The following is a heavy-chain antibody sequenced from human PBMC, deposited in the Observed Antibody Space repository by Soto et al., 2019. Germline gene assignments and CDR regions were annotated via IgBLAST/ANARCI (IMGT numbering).Heavy chain of an antibody. V-gene: IGHV4-34*01. D-gene: IGHD3-22*01. CDR3: ARTIRITMIVVVILPPWYFDY. CDR1: GGSFSGYD. J-gene: IGHJ4*02. CDR2: INHSGST. Sequence: QVQLQQWGAGLLKPSETLSLTCAVYGGSFSGYDWSWIRQPPGKGLEWIGEINHSGSTNYNPSLKSRVYISVDTSKNQFSLKLSSVTAADTAVYYCARTIRITMIVVVILPPWYFDYWGQGTLVTDSS.